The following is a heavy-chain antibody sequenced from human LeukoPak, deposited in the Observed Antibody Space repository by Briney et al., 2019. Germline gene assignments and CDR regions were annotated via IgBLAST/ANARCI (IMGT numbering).Heavy chain of an antibody. CDR1: GGSITSYY. D-gene: IGHD6-13*01. Sequence: SETLSLTCTVSGGSITSYYWSWIRQPPGKGLEWLGSIYYSGSTNYNPSLKSRVTISVDTSKNQFSLKLSSVTAADTAVYYCARVGPYSSSWYRWFDPWGQGTLVTVSS. J-gene: IGHJ5*02. CDR3: ARVGPYSSSWYRWFDP. CDR2: IYYSGST. V-gene: IGHV4-59*12.